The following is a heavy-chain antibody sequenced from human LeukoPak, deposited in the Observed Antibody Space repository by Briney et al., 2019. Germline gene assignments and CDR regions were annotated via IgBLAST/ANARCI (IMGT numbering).Heavy chain of an antibody. D-gene: IGHD3-16*01. Sequence: QSGGSLRLSCAVSGFNFNRYWMSWVRQAPGKGLEWVATIKQDESDKYYVDSVKGRFIISRDNAKNSLYLQMNSLRAEDTAVYYCAGSDTYTPYYFDYWGQGTLVTVSS. CDR3: AGSDTYTPYYFDY. CDR1: GFNFNRYW. CDR2: IKQDESDK. J-gene: IGHJ4*02. V-gene: IGHV3-7*01.